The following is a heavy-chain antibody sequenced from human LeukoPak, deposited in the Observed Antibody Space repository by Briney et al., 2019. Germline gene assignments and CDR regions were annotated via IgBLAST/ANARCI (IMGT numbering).Heavy chain of an antibody. CDR3: ARGDSSGWYGPPNWFDP. CDR1: GGSISSYY. D-gene: IGHD6-19*01. J-gene: IGHJ5*02. Sequence: SETLSLTCTVSGGSISSYYWSWIRQPAGKGLEWIGRIYTSGSTNYNPSLKSRVTMSVDTSKNQFSLRLSSVTAADTAVYYCARGDSSGWYGPPNWFDPWGQGTLVTVSS. V-gene: IGHV4-4*07. CDR2: IYTSGST.